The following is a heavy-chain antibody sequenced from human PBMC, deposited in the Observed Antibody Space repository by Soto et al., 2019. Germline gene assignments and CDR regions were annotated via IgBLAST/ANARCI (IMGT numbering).Heavy chain of an antibody. CDR3: ASYCSSTSCPPYYYGMDV. J-gene: IGHJ6*02. V-gene: IGHV4-30-2*01. Sequence: PSETLSLTCAASGGSISSGGYSWSWIRQPPGKGLEWIGHIYHSGSTYYNPSLKSRVTISVDRSKNQFSLKLSSVTAADTAVYYCASYCSSTSCPPYYYGMDVWGQGTTVTVSS. D-gene: IGHD2-2*01. CDR2: IYHSGST. CDR1: GGSISSGGYS.